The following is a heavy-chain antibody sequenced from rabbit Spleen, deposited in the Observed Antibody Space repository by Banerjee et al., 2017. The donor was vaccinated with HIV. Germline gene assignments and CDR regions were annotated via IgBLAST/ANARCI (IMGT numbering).Heavy chain of an antibody. CDR2: IYAGSSDST. V-gene: IGHV1S45*01. CDR3: ARDTGTSFSSYGMDL. CDR1: GFSFGDRDV. Sequence: QEQLEESGGGLVKPEGSLTLTCKASGFSFGDRDVMCWVRQAPGKGLEWVACIYAGSSDSTYYATWAKGRFTVSKASSTTVTLQMTSLTAADTATYFCARDTGTSFSSYGMDLWGPGTLVTVS. D-gene: IGHD7-1*01. J-gene: IGHJ6*01.